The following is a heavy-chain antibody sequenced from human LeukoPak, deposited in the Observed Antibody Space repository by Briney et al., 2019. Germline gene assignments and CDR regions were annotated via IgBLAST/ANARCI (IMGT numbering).Heavy chain of an antibody. V-gene: IGHV1-8*01. CDR3: ARGSNYDFWSGYLILDY. CDR2: MNPNSGNT. J-gene: IGHJ4*02. D-gene: IGHD3-3*01. CDR1: GGTFSSYT. Sequence: GASVKVSCKASGGTFSSYTISWVRQATGQGLEWMGWMNPNSGNTGYAQKFQGRVTMTRNTSISTAYMELSSLRSEDTAVYYCARGSNYDFWSGYLILDYWGQGTLVTVSS.